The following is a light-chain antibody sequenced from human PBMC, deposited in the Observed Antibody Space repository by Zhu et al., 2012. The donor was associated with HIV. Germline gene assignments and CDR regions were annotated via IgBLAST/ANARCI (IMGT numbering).Light chain of an antibody. CDR1: QSVSTN. CDR3: HQYNNWPPT. Sequence: ETVMTQSPAILSMSPGERGTLSCRASQSVSTNLAWYQQKPGQAPRLLISRASARATGIAARFSGSGSGTEFTLTISSLESEDFAVYYCHQYNNWPPTFGQGTKVEI. V-gene: IGKV3-15*01. CDR2: RAS. J-gene: IGKJ1*01.